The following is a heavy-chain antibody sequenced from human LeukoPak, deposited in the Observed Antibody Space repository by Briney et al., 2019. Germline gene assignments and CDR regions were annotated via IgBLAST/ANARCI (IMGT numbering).Heavy chain of an antibody. V-gene: IGHV1-8*01. CDR1: GYTFTNYD. D-gene: IGHD2-2*01. J-gene: IGHJ6*03. CDR2: MTPNSGNT. CDR3: ARGHCSSTSCLHVDYYYYYMDV. Sequence: AASVKVSCKASGYTFTNYDIIWVRQATGQGPEWMGWMTPNSGNTDYAQKFLGRVTMTRDTSISTAYMELSSLKSEDTAVYYCARGHCSSTSCLHVDYYYYYMDVWGKGTTVTVSS.